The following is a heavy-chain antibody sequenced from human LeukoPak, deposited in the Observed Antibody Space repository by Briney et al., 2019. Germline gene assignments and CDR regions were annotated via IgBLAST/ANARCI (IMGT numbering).Heavy chain of an antibody. J-gene: IGHJ4*02. CDR2: MNTDRSDT. V-gene: IGHV3-74*01. CDR3: VVWGENRSGNGIDF. Sequence: WVSLSLSCAASGFSFDYYWMHWVRQAPGKGLMWVLGMNTDRSDTHYAAYVKQRFTITSENDKNTPYLQMNGLRVEDTAAYYCVVWGENRSGNGIDFWGQGTLVTVSS. CDR1: GFSFDYYW. D-gene: IGHD6-19*01.